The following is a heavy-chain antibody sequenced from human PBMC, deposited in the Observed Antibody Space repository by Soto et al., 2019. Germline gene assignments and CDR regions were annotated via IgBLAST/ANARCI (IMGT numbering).Heavy chain of an antibody. V-gene: IGHV4-39*01. CDR1: GGSISSSSYY. CDR3: ARQGPYYYDSSGYYYHFSHFDY. J-gene: IGHJ4*02. CDR2: IYYSGST. Sequence: PSETLSLTCTVSGGSISSSSYYWGWIRQPPGKGLEWIGSIYYSGSTYYNPSLKSRVTISVDTSKNQFSLKLSSVTAADTAVYYCARQGPYYYDSSGYYYHFSHFDYWGQGTLVTVSS. D-gene: IGHD3-22*01.